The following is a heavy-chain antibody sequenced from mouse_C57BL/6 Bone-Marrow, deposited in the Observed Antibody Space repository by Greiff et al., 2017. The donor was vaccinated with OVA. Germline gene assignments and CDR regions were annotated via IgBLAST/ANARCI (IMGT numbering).Heavy chain of an antibody. CDR3: TRGYYFDY. V-gene: IGHV1-4*01. CDR2: IDPTNDYT. CDR1: GYTFTIYT. J-gene: IGHJ2*01. Sequence: VQLQQSGAELARPGASVKMSCKASGYTFTIYTIHWVKQRPGQGLEWIGYIDPTNDYTNYNQKFKGKATLTADKSSSTAYMQLSSLTSEDSAVYYCTRGYYFDYWGQGTTLTVSS.